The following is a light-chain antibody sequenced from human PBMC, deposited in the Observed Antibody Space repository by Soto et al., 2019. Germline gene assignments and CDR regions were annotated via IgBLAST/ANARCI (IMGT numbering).Light chain of an antibody. CDR3: QQYNDWPQT. J-gene: IGKJ1*01. Sequence: EIVMTQSPATLSVSPGERATLSCRASQSVSSNLAWYQQKPGQAPRLLIYGASARATGIPARFSGSGSGTEFTLIISSLQSEDFAVYYCQQYNDWPQTFGQGTNVEIK. CDR1: QSVSSN. CDR2: GAS. V-gene: IGKV3-15*01.